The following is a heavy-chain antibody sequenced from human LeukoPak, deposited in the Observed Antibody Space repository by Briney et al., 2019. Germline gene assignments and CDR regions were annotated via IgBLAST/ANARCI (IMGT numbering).Heavy chain of an antibody. CDR2: IYYSGST. CDR3: ARHGGEPYSGSYYFDY. CDR1: GGSISSSSYY. J-gene: IGHJ4*02. V-gene: IGHV4-39*01. Sequence: SETLSLTCTVSGGSISSSSYYWGWIRQPPGKGLEWIGSIYYSGSTYYNPSLKSRVTISVDTSNNQFSLKLSSVTAADTAVYSCARHGGEPYSGSYYFDYWGQGTLVTVSS. D-gene: IGHD1-26*01.